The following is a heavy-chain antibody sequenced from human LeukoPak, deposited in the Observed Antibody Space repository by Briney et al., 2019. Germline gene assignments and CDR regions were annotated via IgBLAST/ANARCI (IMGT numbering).Heavy chain of an antibody. J-gene: IGHJ6*03. V-gene: IGHV1-69*01. Sequence: ASVKVSCKASGGTFSSYAISWVRQAPGQGLEWMGGIIPIFGKANYAQKFQGRVTITADESTSTAYMELSSLRSEDTAVYYCARDYYDYYYYMDVWGKGTTVTVSS. CDR2: IIPIFGKA. CDR3: ARDYYDYYYYMDV. CDR1: GGTFSSYA. D-gene: IGHD3-10*01.